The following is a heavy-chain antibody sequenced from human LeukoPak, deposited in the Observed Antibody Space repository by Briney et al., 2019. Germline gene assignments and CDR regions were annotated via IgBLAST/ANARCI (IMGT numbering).Heavy chain of an antibody. V-gene: IGHV1-2*06. D-gene: IGHD3-16*02. CDR2: INPNSGGT. Sequence: ASVKVSCKASGYTFTGYYMHWVRQAPGQGLEWMGRINPNSGGTNYAQKFQGRVTTTRDTSISTAYMELSRLRSDDTAVYYCARDRYDYVWGSYRHDAFDIWGQGTMVTVSS. CDR1: GYTFTGYY. J-gene: IGHJ3*02. CDR3: ARDRYDYVWGSYRHDAFDI.